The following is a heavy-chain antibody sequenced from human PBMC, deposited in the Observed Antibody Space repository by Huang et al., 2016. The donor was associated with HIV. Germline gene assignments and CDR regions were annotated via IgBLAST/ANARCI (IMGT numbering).Heavy chain of an antibody. CDR2: VGPRCGTP. J-gene: IGHJ4*02. CDR1: AGALTSHS. Sequence: QVHLVQSGAEVREPGSSVEVSCTSSAGALTSHSITWVRQAPGHGLERVGTVGPRCGTPNYAQKFLGRLSFRADESTGAVYMKLARLKSDDTAIYFCARVRRHSGNSGLIDFWGQGTLVTVTS. CDR3: ARVRRHSGNSGLIDF. D-gene: IGHD6-19*01. V-gene: IGHV1-69*13.